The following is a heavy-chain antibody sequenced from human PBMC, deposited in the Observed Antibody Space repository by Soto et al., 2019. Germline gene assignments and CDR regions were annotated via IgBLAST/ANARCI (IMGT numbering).Heavy chain of an antibody. CDR2: ISGYNGNT. Sequence: QVQLVQSAAEVKNPGAPVKVSCKASGYTFTKYGIGWVRQAPGQGLEWMGWISGYNGNTNYAQNRQGRVTMTTDTSTSTGYMELRGLRSDDTAVYYCAREVASAGGEYDYWGQGTLVTVSS. J-gene: IGHJ4*02. V-gene: IGHV1-18*01. CDR3: AREVASAGGEYDY. CDR1: GYTFTKYG. D-gene: IGHD6-13*01.